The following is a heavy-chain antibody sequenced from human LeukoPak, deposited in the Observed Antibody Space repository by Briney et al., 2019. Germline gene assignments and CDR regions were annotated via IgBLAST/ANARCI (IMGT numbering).Heavy chain of an antibody. D-gene: IGHD1-26*01. CDR3: ARHPYSGSYHFDY. V-gene: IGHV1-2*02. Sequence: ASVKVSCKASGYIFTGYYMHWVRQAPAQGLEWMGWINPYSGGTNSAQKFQGRVTMTRDTSISTAYMELSRLTADDTAVYCCARHPYSGSYHFDYWGQGTLVTVSS. CDR2: INPYSGGT. CDR1: GYIFTGYY. J-gene: IGHJ4*02.